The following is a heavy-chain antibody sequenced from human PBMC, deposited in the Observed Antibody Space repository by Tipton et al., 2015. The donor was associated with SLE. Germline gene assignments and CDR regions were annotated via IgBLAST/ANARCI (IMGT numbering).Heavy chain of an antibody. D-gene: IGHD6-13*01. Sequence: TLSLTCTVYGVSFSGYYWSWIRQPPGKGLEWIGEINHSGSTNYNPSLKSRVTISVDTSKNQFSLKLNSVTAADTAVYYCARGEPYSSFTGWGQRTLVTVSS. V-gene: IGHV4-34*01. J-gene: IGHJ4*02. CDR3: ARGEPYSSFTG. CDR1: GVSFSGYY. CDR2: INHSGST.